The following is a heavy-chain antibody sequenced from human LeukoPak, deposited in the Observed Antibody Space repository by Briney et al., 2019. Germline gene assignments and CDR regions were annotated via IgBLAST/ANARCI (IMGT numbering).Heavy chain of an antibody. CDR1: GFTFSSYS. J-gene: IGHJ4*02. Sequence: PGGSLRLSCAASGFTFSSYSMNWVRQAPGKGLEWVSSISSSSSYIYYADSVKGRFTISRDNAKNSLYLQMNSLRAEDTAVYYCARDLGRFLEWLLSPIGDYWGQGTLVTVSS. CDR2: ISSSSSYI. V-gene: IGHV3-21*01. D-gene: IGHD3-3*01. CDR3: ARDLGRFLEWLLSPIGDY.